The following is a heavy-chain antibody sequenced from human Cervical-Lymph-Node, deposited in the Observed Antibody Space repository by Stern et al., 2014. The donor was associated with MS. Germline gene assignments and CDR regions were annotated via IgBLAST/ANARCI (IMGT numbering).Heavy chain of an antibody. CDR2: IIPIFGTP. Sequence: QVQLVQSGAEVKKPGSSVKVSCKASGGTFSTQAINWVRQAPGQGLEWVGGIIPIFGTPNYAQKVQDRVTITPDESTSTAYMDLNSLRSEDTAVYYCATPSTVTVGGMDVWGQGTTVTVSS. CDR1: GGTFSTQA. CDR3: ATPSTVTVGGMDV. D-gene: IGHD4-17*01. J-gene: IGHJ6*02. V-gene: IGHV1-69*01.